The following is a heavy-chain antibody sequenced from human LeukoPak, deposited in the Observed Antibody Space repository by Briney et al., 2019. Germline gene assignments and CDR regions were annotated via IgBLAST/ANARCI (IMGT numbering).Heavy chain of an antibody. CDR1: GYSFTSYW. Sequence: PGESLKIFCKGSGYSFTSYWIGWVRQMPGKGLEWMGVIYPGDSDTRYSPSFQGQVTISADKSISTAYLQWSSLKASDTAMYYCARSAVSNPNWFDPWGQGTLVTVSS. D-gene: IGHD2-8*01. CDR3: ARSAVSNPNWFDP. CDR2: IYPGDSDT. J-gene: IGHJ5*02. V-gene: IGHV5-51*03.